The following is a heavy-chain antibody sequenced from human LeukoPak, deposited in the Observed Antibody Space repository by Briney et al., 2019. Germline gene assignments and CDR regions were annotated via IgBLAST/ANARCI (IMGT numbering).Heavy chain of an antibody. J-gene: IGHJ4*02. CDR1: GGSISSYY. V-gene: IGHV4-59*01. CDR3: ARSAQNSYAFDY. D-gene: IGHD5-18*01. CDR2: IYYSGST. Sequence: PSETLSLTCTVSGGSISSYYWSWIRQPPGKGLEWIGYIYYSGSTNYNPSLKSRVTISVDTSKNQFSLKLSSVTAADTAVYYCARSAQNSYAFDYWGQGTLVTVSS.